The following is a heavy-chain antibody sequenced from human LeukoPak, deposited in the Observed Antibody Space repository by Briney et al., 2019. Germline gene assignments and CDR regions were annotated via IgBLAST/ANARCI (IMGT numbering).Heavy chain of an antibody. CDR2: IKQDGSEK. CDR1: GFTFSSYW. D-gene: IGHD3-10*01. J-gene: IGHJ4*02. CDR3: ARDSCRGCPQKHFDY. V-gene: IGHV3-7*01. Sequence: GGSLRLSFTASGFTFSSYWMSWVRQAPGKGLEWVANIKQDGSEKYYVDSVKGRFTISRDNAKNSLYLQMNSLRAEDTAVYYCARDSCRGCPQKHFDYWGQGTLVTVSS.